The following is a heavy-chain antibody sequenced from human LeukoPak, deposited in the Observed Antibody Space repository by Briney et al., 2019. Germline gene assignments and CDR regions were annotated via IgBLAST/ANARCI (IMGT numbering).Heavy chain of an antibody. J-gene: IGHJ3*02. CDR1: GFTFSSYS. CDR3: ARDSDRLAFDI. Sequence: GGSLRLSCAASGFTFSSYSMNWVRQAPGKGLEWVSVIYSGGSTYYADSVKGRFTISRDNSKNTLYLQMNSLRAEDTAVYYCARDSDRLAFDIWGQGTMVIVSS. D-gene: IGHD1-14*01. V-gene: IGHV3-66*01. CDR2: IYSGGST.